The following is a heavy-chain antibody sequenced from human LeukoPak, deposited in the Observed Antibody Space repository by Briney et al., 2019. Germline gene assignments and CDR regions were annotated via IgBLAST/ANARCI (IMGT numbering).Heavy chain of an antibody. CDR3: AKSRVEVAGTGGFDT. Sequence: PGGSLRLSCAASGFTFAIYHMSWVRQAPGKGLEWVATIRGDGVYYADSVKGRFTISRDASKNTVYVQMNSLRAEDTAVYYCAKSRVEVAGTGGFDTWGRGTLVAVSS. J-gene: IGHJ3*02. D-gene: IGHD6-13*01. V-gene: IGHV3-23*01. CDR1: GFTFAIYH. CDR2: IRGDGV.